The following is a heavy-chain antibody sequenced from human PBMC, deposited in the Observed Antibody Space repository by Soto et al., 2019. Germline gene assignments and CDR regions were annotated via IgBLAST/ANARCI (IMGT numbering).Heavy chain of an antibody. CDR2: IWYDGSNK. V-gene: IGHV3-33*01. J-gene: IGHJ4*02. CDR1: GFTFSSYG. Sequence: GGSLRHSCAASGFTFSSYGMHWVRQAPGKGLEWVAVIWYDGSNKYYADSVKGRFTISRDNSKNTLYLQMNSLRAEDTAVYYCARDEVTMVRGVTGWGQGTLVTVSS. D-gene: IGHD3-10*01. CDR3: ARDEVTMVRGVTG.